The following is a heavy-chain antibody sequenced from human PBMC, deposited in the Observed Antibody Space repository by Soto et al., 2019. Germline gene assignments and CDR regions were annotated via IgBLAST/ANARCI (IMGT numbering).Heavy chain of an antibody. V-gene: IGHV4-59*01. J-gene: IGHJ2*01. CDR2: IYYSGST. CDR3: ARGPPDYGEYWYFDL. D-gene: IGHD4-17*01. CDR1: GGSISSYY. Sequence: QVQLQESGPGLVKPSETLSLTCTVSGGSISSYYWSWIRQPPGKGLEWIGYIYYSGSTNYNPSLKSRVTLSVDTSKTQFSLKLSSVTAADTAVYYCARGPPDYGEYWYFDLWGRGTLVTVSS.